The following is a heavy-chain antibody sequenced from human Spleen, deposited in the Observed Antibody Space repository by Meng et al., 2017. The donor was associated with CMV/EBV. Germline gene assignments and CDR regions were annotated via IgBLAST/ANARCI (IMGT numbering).Heavy chain of an antibody. V-gene: IGHV3-11*04. D-gene: IGHD2-2*01. Sequence: SCAASGFSFSDYYMTWIRQAPGKGLEWVSYIGSGSHTRYYADSVKGRFTISRDNPKNSLYLQMDSLRAEDTGVYYCARRSTTAGFDPWGQGTLVTVSS. CDR3: ARRSTTAGFDP. CDR2: IGSGSHTR. J-gene: IGHJ5*02. CDR1: GFSFSDYY.